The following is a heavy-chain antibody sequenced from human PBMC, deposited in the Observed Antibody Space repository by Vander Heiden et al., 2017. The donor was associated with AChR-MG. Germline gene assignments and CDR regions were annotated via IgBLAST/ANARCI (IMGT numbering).Heavy chain of an antibody. CDR1: GGSFSGYY. J-gene: IGHJ3*02. CDR3: ARGGICSSTSCYLRAFDI. V-gene: IGHV4-34*01. CDR2: INHSGST. D-gene: IGHD2-2*01. Sequence: QVQLQQWGAGLLKPSETLSLTCAVYGGSFSGYYWSWIRQRPGKGLEWIGEINHSGSTNYNPSLKSRVTISVDTSKNQFSLKLSSVTAADTAVYYCARGGICSSTSCYLRAFDIWGQGTMVTVSS.